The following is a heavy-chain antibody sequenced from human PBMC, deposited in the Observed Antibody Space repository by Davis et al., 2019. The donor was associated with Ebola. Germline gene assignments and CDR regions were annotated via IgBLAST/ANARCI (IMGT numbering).Heavy chain of an antibody. V-gene: IGHV3-23*01. D-gene: IGHD6-13*01. CDR2: ISGSGGNT. CDR1: VITFSSYA. Sequence: GESLKISCADSVITFSSYAMTWVRQAPGKGLEWVSAISGSGGNTYYADPVKGRFTISRDNSKNTLYLQMNSLRAEDTAVYYCAKDGYSSSWEPSYYGMDVWGKGTTVTVSS. CDR3: AKDGYSSSWEPSYYGMDV. J-gene: IGHJ6*04.